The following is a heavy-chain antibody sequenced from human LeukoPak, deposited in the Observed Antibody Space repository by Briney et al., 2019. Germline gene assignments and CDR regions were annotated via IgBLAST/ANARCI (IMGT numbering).Heavy chain of an antibody. CDR1: GVTFSNYF. V-gene: IGHV3-7*01. Sequence: GGPLRLSCAASGVTFSNYFMTWVRQAPGKGLEWVANIKQDGSEKYYVDSVKGRFTISRDNAKNSLYLQMNSLRAEDTAVYYCARGYYYGSGSYLAPYYFDYWGQGTLVTVSS. CDR2: IKQDGSEK. D-gene: IGHD3-10*01. J-gene: IGHJ4*02. CDR3: ARGYYYGSGSYLAPYYFDY.